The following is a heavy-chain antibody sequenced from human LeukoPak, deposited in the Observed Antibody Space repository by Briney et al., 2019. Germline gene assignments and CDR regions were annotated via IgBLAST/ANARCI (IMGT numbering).Heavy chain of an antibody. V-gene: IGHV4-39*01. Sequence: SETLSLTCTVSGGSVTTSTYYWGWIRQPPGKGLEWIGTIKNSGITHYNPSLKSRLTMSVDTSNNQFSLKLNSVTAADTAVYYCATRRSGSYSEYWGQGILVTVSS. J-gene: IGHJ4*02. CDR3: ATRRSGSYSEY. CDR2: IKNSGIT. CDR1: GGSVTTSTYY. D-gene: IGHD1-26*01.